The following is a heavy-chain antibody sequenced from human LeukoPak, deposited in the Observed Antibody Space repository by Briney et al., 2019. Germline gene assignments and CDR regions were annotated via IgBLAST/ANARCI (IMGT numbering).Heavy chain of an antibody. J-gene: IGHJ4*02. V-gene: IGHV1-2*02. CDR3: ASTRGPTVTTSIY. CDR2: INPNSGGT. D-gene: IGHD4-17*01. CDR1: GYAFTGYY. Sequence: ASVKVSCKASGYAFTGYYMHWVRQAPGQGLEWMGWINPNSGGTNYAQKFQGRVTMTRDTSISTAYMELSRLRSDDTAVYYCASTRGPTVTTSIYWGQGTLVTVSS.